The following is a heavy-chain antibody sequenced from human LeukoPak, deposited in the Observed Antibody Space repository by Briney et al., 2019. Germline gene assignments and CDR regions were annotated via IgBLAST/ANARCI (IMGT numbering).Heavy chain of an antibody. V-gene: IGHV3-15*01. CDR2: IKSEGEGATT. Sequence: GSLRLSCVSSGFTIGTAWMSWVRQAPGKGLEWLGHIKSEGEGATTDYAAPAKGRFAISRDDSKNMIYLQMSSLKIDDTAIYYCIAHFPYFYGFDVWGKGTTVTVSS. J-gene: IGHJ6*04. CDR3: IAHFPYFYGFDV. CDR1: GFTIGTAW. D-gene: IGHD3-3*02.